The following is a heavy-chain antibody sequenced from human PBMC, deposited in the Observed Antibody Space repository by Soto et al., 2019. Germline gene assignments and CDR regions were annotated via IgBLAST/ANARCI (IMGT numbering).Heavy chain of an antibody. CDR2: IYYGGST. Sequence: SLTCTASGDSISTDYWSWIRQSPGKGLEWIGFIYYGGSTNYNPSLKSRVTISVDTPKNQFSPKLSSVTAADTAVYYCAKNWNWGSLVHWGQGTLVTVSS. J-gene: IGHJ4*02. V-gene: IGHV4-59*08. CDR3: AKNWNWGSLVH. CDR1: GDSISTDY. D-gene: IGHD7-27*01.